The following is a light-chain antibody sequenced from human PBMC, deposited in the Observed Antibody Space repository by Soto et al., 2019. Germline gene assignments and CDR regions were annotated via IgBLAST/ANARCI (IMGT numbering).Light chain of an antibody. V-gene: IGLV2-14*01. Sequence: QSALTQPASVSGSPGQSITISCTGTSSDVGGYNYVSWYQQHPGKAPKLMIYDVSNRPSGVSNRFSGSKSGNTASLTISGLQAEDEADYYCSSYTSSSPLEAVFGGGTKLTVL. CDR1: SSDVGGYNY. CDR2: DVS. CDR3: SSYTSSSPLEAV. J-gene: IGLJ2*01.